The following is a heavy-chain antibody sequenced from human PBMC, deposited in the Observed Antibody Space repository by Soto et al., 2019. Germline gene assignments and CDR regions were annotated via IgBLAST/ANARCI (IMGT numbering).Heavy chain of an antibody. Sequence: QVQLVESGGGVVQPGRSLRLSCAASGFTFSSYGMHWVRQAPGKGLEWVAVISYDGSNKYYADSVKGRFTISRDNSKNTLYLKMNSLRAEDTAVYYCEKEGGYYGSGSYSVGENYYGMDVWGQGTTVTVSS. CDR1: GFTFSSYG. V-gene: IGHV3-30*18. CDR2: ISYDGSNK. J-gene: IGHJ6*02. D-gene: IGHD3-10*01. CDR3: EKEGGYYGSGSYSVGENYYGMDV.